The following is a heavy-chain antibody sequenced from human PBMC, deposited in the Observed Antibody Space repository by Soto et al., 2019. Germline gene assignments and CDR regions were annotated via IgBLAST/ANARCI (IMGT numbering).Heavy chain of an antibody. Sequence: SVKVSCKASGGTFSSYAISWMRQAPGQGLEWMGGIIPIFGTANYAQKFQGRVTITADESTSTAYMELSSLRSEDTAVYYCAREVEMATRDAFDIWGQGTMVTVSS. J-gene: IGHJ3*02. CDR2: IIPIFGTA. D-gene: IGHD5-12*01. V-gene: IGHV1-69*13. CDR1: GGTFSSYA. CDR3: AREVEMATRDAFDI.